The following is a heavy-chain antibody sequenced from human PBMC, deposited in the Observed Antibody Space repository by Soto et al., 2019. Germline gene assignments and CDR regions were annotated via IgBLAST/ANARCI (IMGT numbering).Heavy chain of an antibody. CDR3: AKDDSSSWSPSWFDP. Sequence: ASVKVSCKASGYTFTNFGISWVRQAPGQGLEWMGWISAYNGNTNYAQKFQGRVTITADESTSTAYMELSSLRSEDTAVYYCAKDDSSSWSPSWFDPWGQGTLVTVSS. CDR1: GYTFTNFG. V-gene: IGHV1-18*01. CDR2: ISAYNGNT. D-gene: IGHD6-13*01. J-gene: IGHJ5*02.